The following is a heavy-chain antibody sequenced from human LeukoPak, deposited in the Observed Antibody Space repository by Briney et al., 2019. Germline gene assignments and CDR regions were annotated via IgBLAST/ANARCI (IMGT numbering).Heavy chain of an antibody. CDR2: IYYSGST. V-gene: IGHV4-39*07. Sequence: PSETLSLTCTVSGGSISSSSYYWGWVRQPPGKGLEWIGSIYYSGSTYYNPSLKSRVTISVDTSKNQFSLKLSSVTAADTAVYYCARVLGYYYMDVWGKGTTVTVSS. J-gene: IGHJ6*03. CDR1: GGSISSSSYY. D-gene: IGHD2-15*01. CDR3: ARVLGYYYMDV.